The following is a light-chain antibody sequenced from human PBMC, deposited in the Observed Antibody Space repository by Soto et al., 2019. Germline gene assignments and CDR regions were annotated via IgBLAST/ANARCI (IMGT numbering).Light chain of an antibody. Sequence: QSVLTQPASVSGSPGQSITISCTGTSSDVGGYNYVSWYQHHPGKAPKLMIYEVSNRPSGVSNRFSGSKSGNTASLTISGLQAEDEADYYCSSYTSNSTSYVFGTGTKVTVL. CDR2: EVS. CDR1: SSDVGGYNY. J-gene: IGLJ1*01. CDR3: SSYTSNSTSYV. V-gene: IGLV2-14*01.